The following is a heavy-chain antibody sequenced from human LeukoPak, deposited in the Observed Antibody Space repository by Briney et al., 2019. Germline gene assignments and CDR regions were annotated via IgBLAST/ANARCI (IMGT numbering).Heavy chain of an antibody. V-gene: IGHV4-39*02. CDR3: XRVRDGYNRNWAY. J-gene: IGHJ4*02. CDR2: IYYNVAT. Sequence: SETLSLTCTVSGGSISSSIYYWGWFRQPPGKGLEWIGSIYYNVATYYNSSLKSRVTISVDTSKNHLSLKLSSGTAADTAVYXXXRVRDGYNRNWAYWGQGTLVTVSS. D-gene: IGHD5-24*01. CDR1: GGSISSSIYY.